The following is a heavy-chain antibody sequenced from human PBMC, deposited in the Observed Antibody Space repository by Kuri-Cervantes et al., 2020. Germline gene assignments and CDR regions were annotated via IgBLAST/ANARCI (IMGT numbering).Heavy chain of an antibody. J-gene: IGHJ4*02. CDR3: ARALGGYDADY. Sequence: SVKVSCKASGYTFTSYAMNWVRQAPGQGLEWMGGIIPIFGTANYAQKFQGRVTITADESTSTAYMELSSLRSEDTAVYYCARALGGYDADYWGQGTLVTVSS. V-gene: IGHV1-69*13. CDR2: IIPIFGTA. D-gene: IGHD5-12*01. CDR1: GYTFTSYA.